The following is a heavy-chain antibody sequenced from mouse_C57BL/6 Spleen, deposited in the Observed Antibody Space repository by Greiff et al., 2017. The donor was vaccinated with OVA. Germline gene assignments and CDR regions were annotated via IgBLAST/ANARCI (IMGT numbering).Heavy chain of an antibody. V-gene: IGHV5-6*01. Sequence: EVQRVESGGDLVKPGGSLKLSCAASGFTFSSYGMSWVRQTPDKRLEWVATISSGGSYTYYPDSVKGRFTISRDNAKNTLYLQMSSLKSEDTAMYYCARQNWDSAWFAYWGQGTLVTVSA. CDR3: ARQNWDSAWFAY. D-gene: IGHD4-1*01. J-gene: IGHJ3*01. CDR2: ISSGGSYT. CDR1: GFTFSSYG.